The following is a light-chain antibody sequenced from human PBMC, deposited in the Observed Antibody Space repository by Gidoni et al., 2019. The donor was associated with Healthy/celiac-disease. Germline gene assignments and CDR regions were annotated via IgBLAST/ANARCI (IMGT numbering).Light chain of an antibody. V-gene: IGLV2-14*01. CDR1: SSDVGAYHY. CDR3: SSYTTSSTLVV. CDR2: EVS. Sequence: QSALPQPASVSESPGQSITISCTGTSSDVGAYHYVSWYQQHPGKAPKLMIYEVSNRPSGVSNRFSGSKSGNTASLTISGLQAEDEAHYYCSSYTTSSTLVVFGGGTKLTVL. J-gene: IGLJ2*01.